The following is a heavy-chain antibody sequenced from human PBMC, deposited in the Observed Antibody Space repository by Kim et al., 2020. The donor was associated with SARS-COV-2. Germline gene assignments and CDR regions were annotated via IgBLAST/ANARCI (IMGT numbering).Heavy chain of an antibody. CDR3: ATDRAVPASMGGL. V-gene: IGHV1-24*01. D-gene: IGHD2-2*01. Sequence: YAQKFQGRVTMTEDTSTDTAYMELSSLRSEDTAVYYCATDRAVPASMGGLWGQGTLVTVSS. J-gene: IGHJ4*02.